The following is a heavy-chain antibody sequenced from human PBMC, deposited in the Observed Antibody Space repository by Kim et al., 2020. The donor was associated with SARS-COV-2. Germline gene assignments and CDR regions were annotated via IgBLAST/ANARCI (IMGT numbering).Heavy chain of an antibody. CDR2: ISWNSGSI. CDR3: AKWSGPDFLYSSGWYPDY. D-gene: IGHD6-13*01. CDR1: GFTFDDYA. V-gene: IGHV3-9*01. Sequence: GGSLRLSCAASGFTFDDYAMHWVRQAPGKGLEWVSGISWNSGSIGYADSVKGRFTISRDNAKNSLYLQMNSLRAEDTALYYCAKWSGPDFLYSSGWYPDYWGQGTLVTVSS. J-gene: IGHJ4*02.